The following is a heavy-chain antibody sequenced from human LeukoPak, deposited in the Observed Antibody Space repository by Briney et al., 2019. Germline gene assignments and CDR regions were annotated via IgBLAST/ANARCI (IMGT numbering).Heavy chain of an antibody. Sequence: ASVKVSCKASGYTFTGYYMHWVRQAPGQGLEWMGWINPNSGGTNYAQKFQGRVTMTRDTSISTAYMELSRLRSDGTAVYYCARPPKLFPRPFDYWGQGTLVTVSS. D-gene: IGHD2-21*01. CDR2: INPNSGGT. CDR3: ARPPKLFPRPFDY. V-gene: IGHV1-2*02. J-gene: IGHJ4*02. CDR1: GYTFTGYY.